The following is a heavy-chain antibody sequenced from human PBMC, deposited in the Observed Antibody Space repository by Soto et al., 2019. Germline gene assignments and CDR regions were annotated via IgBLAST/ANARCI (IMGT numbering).Heavy chain of an antibody. J-gene: IGHJ4*02. V-gene: IGHV4-31*03. CDR2: IDNSGTI. Sequence: SETLSLTCTVSGGSISSSGYYWTRVRQLPGKGLEWIGYIDNSGTIYYNPSLTSRVAISLDTSKNQFSLKLSSVTAADTAVYYCARDGLPIRAVIANWGPGTLVTVSS. CDR1: GGSISSSGYY. D-gene: IGHD3-10*01. CDR3: ARDGLPIRAVIAN.